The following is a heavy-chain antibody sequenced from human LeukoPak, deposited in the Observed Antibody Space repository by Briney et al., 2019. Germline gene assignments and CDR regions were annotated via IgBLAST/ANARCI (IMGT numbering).Heavy chain of an antibody. Sequence: PSETLSLTCTVSGGSISSYYWSWIQQHAGKGLEWIGRIYSTGSTNYNPSLKSRVTMSVDTSKNQFSLRLRSVTAADTAVYYCARQIASAGTAGFDFWGQGALVTVSS. V-gene: IGHV4-4*07. D-gene: IGHD6-13*01. CDR3: ARQIASAGTAGFDF. CDR1: GGSISSYY. J-gene: IGHJ4*02. CDR2: IYSTGST.